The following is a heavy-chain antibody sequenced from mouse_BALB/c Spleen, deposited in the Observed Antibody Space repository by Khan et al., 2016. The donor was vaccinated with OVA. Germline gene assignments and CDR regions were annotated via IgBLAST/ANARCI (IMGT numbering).Heavy chain of an antibody. V-gene: IGHV1-18*01. CDR2: VNPSNGDT. Sequence: VQLKESGPDLVKPGASVKISCKASGYSFTAYYMHWVKESHGKTLECIGRVNPSNGDTTYNQKFRGKATLTVDKSSSTAYMELRSLTSEDSAVYYCVRVDEFFPYWGQGTLVTFAA. CDR3: VRVDEFFPY. CDR1: GYSFTAYY. J-gene: IGHJ3*01.